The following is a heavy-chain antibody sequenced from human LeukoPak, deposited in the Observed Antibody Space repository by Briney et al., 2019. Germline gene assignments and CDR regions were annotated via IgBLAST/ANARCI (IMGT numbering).Heavy chain of an antibody. CDR3: ARDGVRSGYDPTYYFDY. CDR1: RFTFSSYA. CDR2: ISYDGSNK. D-gene: IGHD5-12*01. V-gene: IGHV3-30-3*01. Sequence: PVGSLRLSRAASRFTFSSYAMHWVRQAPGKGLEWVAVISYDGSNKYYADSVKGRFTISRDNSKTTLYLQMNSPRAEDTAVYYCARDGVRSGYDPTYYFDYWGQGTLVTVSS. J-gene: IGHJ4*02.